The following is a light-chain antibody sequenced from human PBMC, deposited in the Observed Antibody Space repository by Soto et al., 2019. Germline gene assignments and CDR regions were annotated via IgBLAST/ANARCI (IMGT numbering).Light chain of an antibody. CDR3: SSYAGRNNFV. J-gene: IGLJ1*01. V-gene: IGLV2-8*01. CDR1: SSDVGGYNS. Sequence: QSALTQPPSASGSPGQSVTISCTGTSSDVGGYNSVSWYQQHPGKAPELMIYEVSKRPSGVPDRFSGSKSGNTASLTVSGLQADDEADYYCSSYAGRNNFVFGTGTKLTVL. CDR2: EVS.